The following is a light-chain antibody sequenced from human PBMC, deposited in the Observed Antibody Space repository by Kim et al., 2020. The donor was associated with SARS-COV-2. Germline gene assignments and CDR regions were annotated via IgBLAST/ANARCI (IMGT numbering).Light chain of an antibody. CDR3: GTWESSLSAVV. CDR1: SSNIGNNY. V-gene: IGLV1-51*01. J-gene: IGLJ2*01. CDR2: DNN. Sequence: GQKLTITCYGSSSNIGNNYVSWYQQLPGTAPKVLIYDNNRRPSGIPDRFSGSRSGTSATLDITGLQTGDEADYYCGTWESSLSAVVFGGGTQLTVL.